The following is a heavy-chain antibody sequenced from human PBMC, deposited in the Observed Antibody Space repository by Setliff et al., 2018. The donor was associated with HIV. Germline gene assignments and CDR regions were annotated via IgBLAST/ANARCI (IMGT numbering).Heavy chain of an antibody. Sequence: GGSLRLSCTASGFTFGDYAMSWVRQAPGKGLEWVGFIRSKAYGGTPEYAASVKGRFTISRDDSKSIVYLQMDSLKTEDTAVFYCTRWGGSPPVGVNAYDIWGQGTMVTVSS. CDR2: IRSKAYGGTP. J-gene: IGHJ3*02. V-gene: IGHV3-49*04. CDR3: TRWGGSPPVGVNAYDI. D-gene: IGHD2-21*01. CDR1: GFTFGDYA.